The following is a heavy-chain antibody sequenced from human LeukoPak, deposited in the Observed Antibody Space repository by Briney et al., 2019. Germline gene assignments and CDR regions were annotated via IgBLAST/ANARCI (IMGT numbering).Heavy chain of an antibody. CDR3: AKDGMGATDFDY. CDR1: GFTFSSYG. Sequence: GGSLRLSCAASGFTFSSYGMHWVRQAPGKGLERVAFIRYDGSNKYYADSVKGRSTIPRDNSKNMLYLQMNSLRAEDTAVYYCAKDGMGATDFDYWGQGTLVTVSS. V-gene: IGHV3-30*02. J-gene: IGHJ4*02. D-gene: IGHD1-26*01. CDR2: IRYDGSNK.